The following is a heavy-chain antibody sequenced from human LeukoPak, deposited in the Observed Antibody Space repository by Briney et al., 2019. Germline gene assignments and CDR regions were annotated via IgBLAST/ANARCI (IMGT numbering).Heavy chain of an antibody. CDR2: IYPGDSDT. Sequence: GESLKISCKGSGYSFTNYWIGWVRQMPGKGLEWMGIIYPGDSDTRYSPSFQGQVTISADKSISTASLQWSGLQASDTAMYYCARWASDYYLDYWGQGTLVTVSS. V-gene: IGHV5-51*01. J-gene: IGHJ4*02. CDR1: GYSFTNYW. D-gene: IGHD3-10*01. CDR3: ARWASDYYLDY.